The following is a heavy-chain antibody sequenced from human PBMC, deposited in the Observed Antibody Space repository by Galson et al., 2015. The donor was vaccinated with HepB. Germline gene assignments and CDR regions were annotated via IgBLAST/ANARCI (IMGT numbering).Heavy chain of an antibody. D-gene: IGHD7-27*01. CDR2: INPDGSGT. V-gene: IGHV3-74*01. J-gene: IGHJ3*02. CDR3: AKDLTLTGDLGSAIDI. Sequence: SLRLSCAASGFTFSSHYMHWVRQAPGKGLVWVSRINPDGSGTNYADSVKGRFTISRDNSKNTLYLQMNGLRAEDTAVYYCAKDLTLTGDLGSAIDIWGQGTMVTVSS. CDR1: GFTFSSHY.